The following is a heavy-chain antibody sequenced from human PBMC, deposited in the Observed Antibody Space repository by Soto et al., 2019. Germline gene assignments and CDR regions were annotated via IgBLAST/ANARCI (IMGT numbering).Heavy chain of an antibody. CDR2: ISSSSSYI. CDR3: ARQAGPSPAATSYPLDY. D-gene: IGHD2-2*01. V-gene: IGHV3-21*01. J-gene: IGHJ4*02. Sequence: PWGSLRLSWAASGFTFSSYSMNCVRQAPWKWLEWGSAISSSSSYIYYADSVKGRFTISRDNAKNSLYLQMNSLRAEDTAVYYCARQAGPSPAATSYPLDYWGQGTLVTVS. CDR1: GFTFSSYS.